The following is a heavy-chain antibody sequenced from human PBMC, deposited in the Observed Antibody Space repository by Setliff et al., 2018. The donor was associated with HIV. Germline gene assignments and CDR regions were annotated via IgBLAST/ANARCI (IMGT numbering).Heavy chain of an antibody. CDR2: ISSTGSTI. V-gene: IGHV3-48*03. J-gene: IGHJ3*02. CDR3: TRSRPPIDDALDI. CDR1: GFTFTNYE. D-gene: IGHD2-15*01. Sequence: PGGSLRLSCAASGFTFTNYEMNWLRQAPGKGLEWVSYISSTGSTIDYSDSVKGRFTISRDNDESSLYLQMNSLRAEDTAVYYCTRSRPPIDDALDIWGQGTMVTVSS.